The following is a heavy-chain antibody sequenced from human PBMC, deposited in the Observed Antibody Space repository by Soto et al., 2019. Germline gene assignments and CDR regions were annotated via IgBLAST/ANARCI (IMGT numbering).Heavy chain of an antibody. V-gene: IGHV3-33*01. CDR1: GFTFSSYG. CDR2: IWYDGSNK. J-gene: IGHJ6*03. D-gene: IGHD1-1*01. Sequence: GGSLRLSCAASGFTFSSYGMHWVRQAPGKGLEWVAVIWYDGSNKYYADSVKGRFTISRDNSKNTLYLQMNSLRAEDTAVYYCARGVWNDAELGKFYYYYYMDVWGKGTTVTVSS. CDR3: ARGVWNDAELGKFYYYYYMDV.